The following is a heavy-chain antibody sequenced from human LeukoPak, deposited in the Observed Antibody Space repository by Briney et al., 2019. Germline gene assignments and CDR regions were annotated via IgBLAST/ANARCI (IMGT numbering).Heavy chain of an antibody. CDR3: AREGGYYGG. J-gene: IGHJ4*02. CDR1: GGSISSSSYY. D-gene: IGHD3-3*01. CDR2: IYYSGST. V-gene: IGHV4-39*07. Sequence: PSETLSLTCTVSGGSISSSSYYWGWIRQPPGKGLEWIGSIYYSGSTYYNPSLKSRVTISVDTSKNQFSLKLSSVTAADTAVYYCAREGGYYGGWGRGTLVTVSS.